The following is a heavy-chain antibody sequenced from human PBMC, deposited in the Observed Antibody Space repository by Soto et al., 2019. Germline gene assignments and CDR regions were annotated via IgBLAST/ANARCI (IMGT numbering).Heavy chain of an antibody. J-gene: IGHJ6*03. D-gene: IGHD2-2*01. Sequence: SETLSLTCTVSGGSISSYHWSWIRQPPGKGLEWIGEVYNSGSTNYNPSLKNRVTISADTSKNHLSLSLSSVTAADTAVYFCAREMGYCTTTSCHAGPLYYYMDVWGKGTXVTVSS. CDR1: GGSISSYH. CDR3: AREMGYCTTTSCHAGPLYYYMDV. V-gene: IGHV4-59*01. CDR2: VYNSGST.